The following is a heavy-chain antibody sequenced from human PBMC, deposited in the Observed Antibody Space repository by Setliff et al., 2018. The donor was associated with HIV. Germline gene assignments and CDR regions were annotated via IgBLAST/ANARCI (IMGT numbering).Heavy chain of an antibody. D-gene: IGHD1-26*01. J-gene: IGHJ4*02. CDR3: ARDFRDYVGKFDY. CDR1: GFIFGDYA. CDR2: VSYDGTKT. Sequence: GGSLRLSCAASGFIFGDYAIHCVRQAPGKGLEWVAAVSYDGTKTYYADSVKGRFTLSRDNSKDTAFLQMNSLTVEDTAVYYCARDFRDYVGKFDYWGQGTLVTVSS. V-gene: IGHV3-30*04.